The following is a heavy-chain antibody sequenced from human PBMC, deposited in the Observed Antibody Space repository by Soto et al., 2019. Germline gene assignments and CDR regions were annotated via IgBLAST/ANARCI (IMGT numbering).Heavy chain of an antibody. D-gene: IGHD3-10*01. CDR3: ARGRAGSRFDP. CDR1: GGSISSYY. V-gene: IGHV4-59*01. Sequence: PSETLSLTCTVSGGSISSYYWSRIRQPPGKGLEWIGYIYYSGSTNYNPSLKSRVTISVDTSKNQFSLKLSSVTAADTAVYYCARGRAGSRFDPWGQGTLVTVSS. J-gene: IGHJ5*02. CDR2: IYYSGST.